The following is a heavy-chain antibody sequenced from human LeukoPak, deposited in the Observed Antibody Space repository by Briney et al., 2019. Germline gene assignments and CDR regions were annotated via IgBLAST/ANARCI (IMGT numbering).Heavy chain of an antibody. CDR1: GFTFGNAW. CDR2: ISSSNNYI. V-gene: IGHV3-21*01. Sequence: GGSLRLSCAASGFTFGNAWMSWVRQAPGKGLEWVSSISSSNNYIYYADSVKGRFTISRDNAKNSLYLQMNSLRAEDTAVYYCARRSPNYYFDYWGQGTPVTVSS. J-gene: IGHJ4*02. CDR3: ARRSPNYYFDY.